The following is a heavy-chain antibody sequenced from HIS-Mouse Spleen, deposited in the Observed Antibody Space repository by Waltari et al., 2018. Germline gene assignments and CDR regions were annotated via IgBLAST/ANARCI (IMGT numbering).Heavy chain of an antibody. CDR1: GFTFSGYG. V-gene: IGHV3-30*18. Sequence: QVQLVESGGGVVQPGRSLRLSCAASGFTFSGYGMHWVRQAPGKGLEWVAVISYDGSNKYYADSVKGRFTISRDNSKNTLYLQMNSLRAEDTAVYYCAKDRNYFDYWGQGTLVTVSS. CDR3: AKDRNYFDY. CDR2: ISYDGSNK. J-gene: IGHJ4*02.